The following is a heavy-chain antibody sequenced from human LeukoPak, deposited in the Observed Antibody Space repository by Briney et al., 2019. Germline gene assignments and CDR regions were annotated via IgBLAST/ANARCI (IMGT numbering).Heavy chain of an antibody. CDR3: ARGRSNVLLWFGEGDYYMDV. V-gene: IGHV1-8*03. D-gene: IGHD3-10*01. J-gene: IGHJ6*03. CDR1: GYTFTSYD. CDR2: MNPNSGNT. Sequence: ASVKVSCKASGYTFTSYDINWVRQSTGQGLEWMGWMNPNSGNTAYAQKFQGRVTITRNTSISTAYMELSSLRSEDTAVYYCARGRSNVLLWFGEGDYYMDVWGKGTTITVSS.